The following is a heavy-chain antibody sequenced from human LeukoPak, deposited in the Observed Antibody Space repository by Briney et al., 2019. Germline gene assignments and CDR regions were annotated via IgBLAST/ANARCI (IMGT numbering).Heavy chain of an antibody. CDR3: ARGVSVTMVRGVIWGFDY. CDR2: IYHSGST. V-gene: IGHV4-30-2*01. D-gene: IGHD3-10*01. J-gene: IGHJ4*02. Sequence: SETLSLTCAVSGGSISSGGYSWSWIRQPPGKGLDWIGYIYHSGSTYYNPSLKSRVTISVDRSKNQFSLKLSSVTAADTAVYYCARGVSVTMVRGVIWGFDYWGQGTLVTVSS. CDR1: GGSISSGGYS.